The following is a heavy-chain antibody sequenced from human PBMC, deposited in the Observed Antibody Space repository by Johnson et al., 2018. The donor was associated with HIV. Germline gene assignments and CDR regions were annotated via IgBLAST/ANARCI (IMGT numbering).Heavy chain of an antibody. V-gene: IGHV3-7*03. CDR1: GFTFSSYW. D-gene: IGHD1-26*01. CDR2: IKQDGSEK. CDR3: TTVLTPSGSQATFDL. Sequence: EVQLVESGGGVVRPGGSLRLSCSASGFTFSSYWMSWVRQAPGKGLEWVANIKQDGSEKYYVDSVKGRFTISRDNAKNSLYLQMNSLRTEDTALYYCTTVLTPSGSQATFDLWGQGTMVTVSS. J-gene: IGHJ3*01.